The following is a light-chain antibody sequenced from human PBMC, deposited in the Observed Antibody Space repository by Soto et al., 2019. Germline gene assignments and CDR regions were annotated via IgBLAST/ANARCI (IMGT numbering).Light chain of an antibody. CDR3: AAWDDSLEGMV. J-gene: IGLJ2*01. CDR2: RNT. V-gene: IGLV1-44*01. CDR1: SSNIGSNT. Sequence: QLVLTQPPSVSATPGQRVVISCSGSSSNIGSNTVNWYQQFPGTAPQLLFFRNTQRPSGVPDRFSASKSGTSASLAISGLQSRDEADYYCAAWDDSLEGMVFGGGTKVTVL.